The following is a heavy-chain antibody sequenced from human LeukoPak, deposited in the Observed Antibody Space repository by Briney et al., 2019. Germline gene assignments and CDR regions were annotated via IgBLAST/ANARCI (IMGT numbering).Heavy chain of an antibody. CDR3: ARDFEFYYGSGSSDYYYYMDV. J-gene: IGHJ6*03. CDR2: ISACNGNT. V-gene: IGHV1-18*01. D-gene: IGHD3-10*01. Sequence: ASVKVSCKASRYTFTSYDIHWVRQAPGQGLEWMGWISACNGNTNYAQKLQGRVTMTTDTSTSTAYMELRSLRSDDTAVYYCARDFEFYYGSGSSDYYYYMDVWGKGTTVTISS. CDR1: RYTFTSYD.